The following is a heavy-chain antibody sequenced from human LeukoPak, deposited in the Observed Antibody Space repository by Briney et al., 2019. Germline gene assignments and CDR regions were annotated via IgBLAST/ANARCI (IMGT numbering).Heavy chain of an antibody. CDR1: GYTFTGYY. V-gene: IGHV1-2*02. J-gene: IGHJ4*02. CDR3: ARAPRSYYDRSGYYGF. CDR2: INPNRGGT. Sequence: ASVKVSCKASGYTFTGYYMHWVRQAPGQGREWMGWINPNRGGTNYAQKFQGRVTITRDTAISTAYMELSRVRSDDTAVYCCARAPRSYYDRSGYYGFWGQGTLVTVSS. D-gene: IGHD3-22*01.